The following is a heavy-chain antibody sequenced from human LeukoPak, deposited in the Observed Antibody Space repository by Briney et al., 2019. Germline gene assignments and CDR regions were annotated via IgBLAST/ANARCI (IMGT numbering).Heavy chain of an antibody. CDR1: GFTSSDNF. D-gene: IGHD5-18*01. Sequence: PGGSLRLSCAASGFTSSDNFMSWIRQAPGKGLEWVGRIKSKTDGGTTDYAAPVKGRFTISRDDSKNTLYLQMNSLTTEDTAVYFCAHRDTTMVRVDYWGQGTLVTVSS. CDR2: IKSKTDGGTT. V-gene: IGHV3-15*01. CDR3: AHRDTTMVRVDY. J-gene: IGHJ4*02.